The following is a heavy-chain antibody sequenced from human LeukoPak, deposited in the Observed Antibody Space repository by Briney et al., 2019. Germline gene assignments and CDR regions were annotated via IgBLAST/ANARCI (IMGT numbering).Heavy chain of an antibody. Sequence: ASVKVSCKASGYTFTSYGISWVRQAPGQGLEWMGGIIPIFGTANYAQKFQGRVTITTDESTSTAYMELSSLRSEDTAVYYCARGGPLVGATLDYWGQGTLVIVSS. CDR3: ARGGPLVGATLDY. CDR1: GYTFTSYG. CDR2: IIPIFGTA. D-gene: IGHD1-26*01. J-gene: IGHJ4*02. V-gene: IGHV1-69*05.